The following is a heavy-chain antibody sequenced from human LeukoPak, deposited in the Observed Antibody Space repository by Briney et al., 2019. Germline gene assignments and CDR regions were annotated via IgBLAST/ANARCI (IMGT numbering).Heavy chain of an antibody. CDR3: ARVDY. CDR1: GFTFSSYA. CDR2: ISYDGSNK. V-gene: IGHV3-30-3*01. J-gene: IGHJ4*02. Sequence: GGSLRLSCAASGFTFSSYAMHWVRQAPGKGLEWVAVISYDGSNKYYADSVKGRFTISRDNSKNTLYLQMNSLRAEDTAVYYCARVDYWGQGTLVTVSS.